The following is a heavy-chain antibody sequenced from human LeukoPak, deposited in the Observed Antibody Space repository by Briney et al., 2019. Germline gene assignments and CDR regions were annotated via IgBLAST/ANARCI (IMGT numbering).Heavy chain of an antibody. CDR3: AKDGGFDP. CDR1: GFTFSSYG. D-gene: IGHD3-16*01. CDR2: ISYDGSNK. J-gene: IGHJ5*02. V-gene: IGHV3-30*18. Sequence: GGSLRLSCAASGFTFSSYGMHWVRQAPGKGLEWVAVISYDGSNKYYADSVKGRFTISRDNSKNTLYLQMNSLRAEDTAVYYCAKDGGFDPWGQGTLVTASS.